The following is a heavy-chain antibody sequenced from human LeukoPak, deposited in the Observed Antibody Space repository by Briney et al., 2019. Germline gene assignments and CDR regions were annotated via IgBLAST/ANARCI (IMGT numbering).Heavy chain of an antibody. V-gene: IGHV4-59*01. CDR1: GVSISDYY. Sequence: PSETLSLTCTVSGVSISDYYWSWVRQPPGKGLEWIGYIYYTGSTDYNPSLKSRVTMSLDTSKNQFSLNLRSVSATDTAVYYCARRTYYDTLTGYNYWYFDLWGRGTLVTVSS. CDR3: ARRTYYDTLTGYNYWYFDL. D-gene: IGHD3-9*01. J-gene: IGHJ2*01. CDR2: IYYTGST.